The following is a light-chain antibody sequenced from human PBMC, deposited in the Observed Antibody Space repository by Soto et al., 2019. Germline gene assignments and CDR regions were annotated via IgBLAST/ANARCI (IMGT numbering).Light chain of an antibody. CDR3: HQYGGSRHP. CDR2: DAS. V-gene: IGKV3-20*01. CDR1: QTISSSS. Sequence: EIVLTQSPGTLSLSPGERATLSCRASQTISSSSLAWYQQKPGQAPRLLIYDASNRAAATPDRFSGSESATDFNRTISRLEPEDFAVYCCHQYGGSRHPFGQGTQLDIK. J-gene: IGKJ2*01.